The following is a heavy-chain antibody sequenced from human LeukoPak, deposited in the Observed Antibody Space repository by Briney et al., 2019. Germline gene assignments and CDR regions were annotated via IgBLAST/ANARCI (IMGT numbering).Heavy chain of an antibody. D-gene: IGHD6-13*01. CDR1: GFTFSSYG. V-gene: IGHV3-30*03. CDR2: ISYDGSNK. J-gene: IGHJ4*02. Sequence: GGSLRLSCAASGFTFSSYGMHWVRQAPGKGLEWVAVISYDGSNKYYADSVEGRFTISRGNSKNTLYLQMNSLRAEDTAVYYCGSSSWTHFDYWGQGTLVTVSS. CDR3: GSSSWTHFDY.